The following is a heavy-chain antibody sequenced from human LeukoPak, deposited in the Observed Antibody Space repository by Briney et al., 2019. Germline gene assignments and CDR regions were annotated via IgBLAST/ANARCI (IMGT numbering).Heavy chain of an antibody. CDR1: GFTFSHYW. J-gene: IGHJ4*02. CDR3: VRDGGVSGYDLLDY. Sequence: GGSLRLSCAASGFTFSHYWMTWVRQAPGKGLEWVAQINQDGSEEYYMDSVRARFTISRDNAKNSVFLQMNSLRAEDTAVYYCVRDGGVSGYDLLDYWGQGTLVTVSS. V-gene: IGHV3-7*01. D-gene: IGHD5-12*01. CDR2: INQDGSEE.